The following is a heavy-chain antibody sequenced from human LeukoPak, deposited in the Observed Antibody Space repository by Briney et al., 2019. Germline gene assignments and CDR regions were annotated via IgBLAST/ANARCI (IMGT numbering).Heavy chain of an antibody. D-gene: IGHD6-13*01. CDR2: ISGSGGST. J-gene: IGHJ4*02. Sequence: GGSLRLSCAASGFTFSSYAMSWLRQAPGKGLEWVSAISGSGGSTYYADSVKGRLTISSDNSKNTLYLQMNSLSAEDTAVYYCAREYTSRFDYWGQGTLVTVSS. CDR1: GFTFSSYA. CDR3: AREYTSRFDY. V-gene: IGHV3-23*01.